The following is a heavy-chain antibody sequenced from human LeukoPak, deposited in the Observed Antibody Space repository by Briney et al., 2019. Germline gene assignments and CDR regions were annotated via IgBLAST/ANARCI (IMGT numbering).Heavy chain of an antibody. CDR3: ARDLGYCSGGSCYGYFQH. CDR2: ISSSSSYI. V-gene: IGHV3-21*01. Sequence: GGSLRLSCAASGFTVNSNYMIWVRQAPGKGLEWVSSISSSSSYIYYADSVKGRFTISRDNAKNSLYLQMNSLRAEDTAVYYCARDLGYCSGGSCYGYFQHWGQGTLVTVSS. D-gene: IGHD2-15*01. CDR1: GFTVNSNY. J-gene: IGHJ1*01.